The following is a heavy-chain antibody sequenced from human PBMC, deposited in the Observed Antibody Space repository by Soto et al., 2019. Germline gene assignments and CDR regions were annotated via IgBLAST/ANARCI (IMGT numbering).Heavy chain of an antibody. CDR3: ARWGRYYDSSGYYFNLYAFDI. CDR1: VVSISSYY. J-gene: IGHJ3*02. CDR2: IYYSGST. D-gene: IGHD3-22*01. Sequence: SETLSLTCTFSVVSISSYYWSCIRHPPGKGLEWIGYIYYSGSTNYNPSLKSRVTISVDTSKNQFSLKLSSVTAADTAVYYCARWGRYYDSSGYYFNLYAFDIWGQGTMVNVS. V-gene: IGHV4-59*01.